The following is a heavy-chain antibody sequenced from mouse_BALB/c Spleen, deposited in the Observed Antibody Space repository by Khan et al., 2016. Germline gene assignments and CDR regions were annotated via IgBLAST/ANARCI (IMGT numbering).Heavy chain of an antibody. V-gene: IGHV4-1*02. Sequence: EVQLVESGGGLLHLGGSLKLSCAASGFDFSRYWMSWVRQAPGKGLEWMGEINPDSITKNYTPSLKDKFIISRDNAKNTLYLQMSKVRSEDTALYYCARAGYYGYLAYWGQGTLVTVSA. CDR1: GFDFSRYW. CDR2: INPDSITK. CDR3: ARAGYYGYLAY. D-gene: IGHD1-1*01. J-gene: IGHJ3*01.